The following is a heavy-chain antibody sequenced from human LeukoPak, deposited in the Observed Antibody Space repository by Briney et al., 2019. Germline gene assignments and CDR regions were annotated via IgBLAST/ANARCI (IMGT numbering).Heavy chain of an antibody. Sequence: SETLSLTCTVSGGSISFHYWSWIRQPPEKGLEWIGYIYNSGSTYYNPSLKSRVTISVDTPKNQFSLKLSSVTAADTAVYYCARVSYDSSGLYYFDYWGQGTLVTVSS. CDR1: GGSISFHY. D-gene: IGHD3-22*01. CDR3: ARVSYDSSGLYYFDY. J-gene: IGHJ4*02. CDR2: IYNSGST. V-gene: IGHV4-59*08.